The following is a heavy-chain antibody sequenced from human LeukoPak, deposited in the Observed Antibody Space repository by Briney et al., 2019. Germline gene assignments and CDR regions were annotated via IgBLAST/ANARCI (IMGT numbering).Heavy chain of an antibody. D-gene: IGHD6-19*01. CDR3: ARGLHDRGWYGAH. J-gene: IGHJ4*02. CDR2: LPPDGSYQ. Sequence: QAGGSLRLSCAAPGFTFSDYTMQWVRQAPGKGLEWVALLPPDGSYQYYADSLKGRFTISRDNFKNALYLQMNSLRLEDTAVYYCARGLHDRGWYGAHWGQGTLLSVSS. V-gene: IGHV3-30*04. CDR1: GFTFSDYT.